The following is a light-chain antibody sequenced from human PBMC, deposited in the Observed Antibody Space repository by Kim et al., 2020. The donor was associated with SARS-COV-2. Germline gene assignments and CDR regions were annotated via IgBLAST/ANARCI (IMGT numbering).Light chain of an antibody. CDR2: DAS. V-gene: IGKV3-11*01. CDR3: QQRSNWPGVT. CDR1: QSVSSY. J-gene: IGKJ5*01. Sequence: EIVLTQSPATLYSSPGERATLSCRASQSVSSYLAWYQQKPGQAPRLLIYDASNRATGIPARFSGSGSGTDFTLTISSLEPEDFAVYYCQQRSNWPGVTFGQGTRLEIK.